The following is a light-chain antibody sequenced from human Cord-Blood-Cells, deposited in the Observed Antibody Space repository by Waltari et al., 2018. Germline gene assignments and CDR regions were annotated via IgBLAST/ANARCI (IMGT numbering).Light chain of an antibody. J-gene: IGKJ1*01. CDR1: QSVSSSY. Sequence: EIVLTQSPGTLSLSPGERATLSCRVSQSVSSSYLAWYQQKPGQAPRLLIYGASSRATGIPDRFRGSGSGTDFTLTISRLEPEDFAVYYCQQYGSSPGTFGQGTKVEIK. CDR3: QQYGSSPGT. V-gene: IGKV3-20*01. CDR2: GAS.